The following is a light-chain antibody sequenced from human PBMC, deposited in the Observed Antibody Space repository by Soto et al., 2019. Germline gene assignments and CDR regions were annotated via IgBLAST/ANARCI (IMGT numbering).Light chain of an antibody. CDR3: NSYTASSSLV. CDR2: EVT. Sequence: QSALTQPASVSGSPGQSITISCTGTSSDVGAFNFVSWYQQHPGKAPKLIIYEVTNRPSGVSNRFSGSKSGNTASLAISGVQAEDEADFYCNSYTASSSLVFGPGTKV. J-gene: IGLJ1*01. V-gene: IGLV2-14*01. CDR1: SSDVGAFNF.